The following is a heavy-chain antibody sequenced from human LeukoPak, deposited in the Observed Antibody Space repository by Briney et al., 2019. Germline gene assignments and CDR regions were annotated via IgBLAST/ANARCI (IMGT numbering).Heavy chain of an antibody. D-gene: IGHD3-22*01. CDR3: ASGDNSGYFRSPTEAY. Sequence: ESLKIYCKGSAYSFTTYWIGWARQMRGKGLEWMGIIYPVDSDTTYSPSFQGQVTISADKSIRPAYLQWSSLKASDTAMYYCASGDNSGYFRSPTEAYWGQGTLVTVSS. J-gene: IGHJ4*02. CDR2: IYPVDSDT. CDR1: AYSFTTYW. V-gene: IGHV5-51*01.